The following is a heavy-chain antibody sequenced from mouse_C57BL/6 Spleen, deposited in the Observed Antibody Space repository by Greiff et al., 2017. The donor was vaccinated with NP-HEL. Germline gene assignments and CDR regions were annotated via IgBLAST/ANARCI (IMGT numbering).Heavy chain of an antibody. V-gene: IGHV1-80*01. CDR3: ARRYYSNAWFAY. J-gene: IGHJ3*01. CDR1: GYAFSSSW. CDR2: IYPGDGDT. Sequence: QVQLQQSGPELVKPGASVKISCKASGYAFSSSWMNWVKQRPGKGLEWIGRIYPGDGDTNYNGKFKGKATLTADKSSSTAYMQLSSLTSEDSAVYFCARRYYSNAWFAYWGQGTLVTVSA. D-gene: IGHD2-5*01.